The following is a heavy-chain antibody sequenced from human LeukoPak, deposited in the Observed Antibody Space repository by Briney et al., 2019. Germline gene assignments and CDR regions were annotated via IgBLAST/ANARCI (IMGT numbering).Heavy chain of an antibody. J-gene: IGHJ4*02. CDR1: GGTFSSYA. V-gene: IGHV1-69*13. CDR3: ATETSGYSYGLYQKFDY. Sequence: ASVKVSCKASGGTFSSYAISWVRQAPGQGLEWMGGIIPIFGTANYAQKFQGRVTITADGSTSTAYMELSSLRSEDTAVYYCATETSGYSYGLYQKFDYWGQGTLVTVSS. CDR2: IIPIFGTA. D-gene: IGHD5-18*01.